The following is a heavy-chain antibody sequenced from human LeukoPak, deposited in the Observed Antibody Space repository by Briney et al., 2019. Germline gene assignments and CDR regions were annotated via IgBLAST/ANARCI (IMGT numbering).Heavy chain of an antibody. CDR2: ISYDGSNK. Sequence: PGGSLRLSCAASGFTFSSYGMHWVRQAPGKGLGWVAVISYDGSNKYYADSVKGRFTISRDNSKNTLYLQMNSLRAEDTAVYYCAKDRGSARYYYYGMYVWGQGTTVTVSS. CDR3: AKDRGSARYYYYGMYV. D-gene: IGHD5-12*01. J-gene: IGHJ6*02. CDR1: GFTFSSYG. V-gene: IGHV3-30*18.